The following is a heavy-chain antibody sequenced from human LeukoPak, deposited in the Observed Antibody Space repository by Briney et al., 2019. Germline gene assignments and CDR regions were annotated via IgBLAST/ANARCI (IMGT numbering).Heavy chain of an antibody. CDR3: ARDFGSYYGSAFDI. V-gene: IGHV3-48*03. CDR2: ISSSGSTI. D-gene: IGHD1-26*01. CDR1: GFTFSSYE. Sequence: PVGSLRLSCAASGFTFSSYEMNWVRQAPGKGLEWVSYISSSGSTIYYADSVKGRFTISRDNAKNSLYLQMNSLRAEDTAVHYCARDFGSYYGSAFDIWGQGTMVTVSS. J-gene: IGHJ3*02.